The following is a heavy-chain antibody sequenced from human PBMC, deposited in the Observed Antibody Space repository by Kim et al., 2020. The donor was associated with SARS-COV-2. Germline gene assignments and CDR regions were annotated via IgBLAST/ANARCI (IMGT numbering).Heavy chain of an antibody. CDR3: AGDHGVRYFDWFWY. Sequence: AQKFQGRVTITADKSTSTAYMELSSLRSEDTAVYYCAGDHGVRYFDWFWYWGQGTLVTVSS. D-gene: IGHD3-9*01. V-gene: IGHV1-69*04. J-gene: IGHJ4*02.